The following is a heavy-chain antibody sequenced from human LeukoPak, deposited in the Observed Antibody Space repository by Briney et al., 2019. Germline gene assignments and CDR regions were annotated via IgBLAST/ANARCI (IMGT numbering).Heavy chain of an antibody. J-gene: IGHJ4*02. CDR1: GFTFDDYA. CDR2: ISWNSGSI. CDR3: AKGHGSGSSRYFDY. Sequence: GGSLRLSCAASGFTFDDYAMHWVRQAPGKGLEWVSGISWNSGSIGYADSVKGRFTISRDNAKNSLYLQMNSLRAEDTALYYCAKGHGSGSSRYFDYWGQGTLVTVSS. D-gene: IGHD3-10*01. V-gene: IGHV3-9*01.